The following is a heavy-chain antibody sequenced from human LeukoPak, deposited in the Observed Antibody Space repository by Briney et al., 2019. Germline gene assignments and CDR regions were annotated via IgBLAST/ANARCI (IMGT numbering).Heavy chain of an antibody. CDR2: IKNKPDGGTT. CDR3: TVVNYGSGSYPLGY. J-gene: IGHJ4*02. V-gene: IGHV3-15*01. Sequence: GGSLRPSCAASGFTFSHAWMSWVRQAPGKGLERVGRIKNKPDGGTTDYAAPVQGRFTISRDDSKNTLSLQMNCLKAEDTAVYYCTVVNYGSGSYPLGYWGQGTLVTVSS. CDR1: GFTFSHAW. D-gene: IGHD3-10*01.